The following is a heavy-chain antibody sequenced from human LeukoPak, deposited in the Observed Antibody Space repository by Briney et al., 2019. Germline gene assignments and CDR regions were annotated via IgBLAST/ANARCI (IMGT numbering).Heavy chain of an antibody. V-gene: IGHV4-59*12. CDR2: IYYSGST. CDR3: ARDCSSTSLLYGTTNWFDP. Sequence: SETLSLTCTVSGGSISSYYWSWIRQPPGKGLEWIGYIYYSGSTNYNPPLKSRVTISVDTSKNQFSLKLSSVTAADTAVYYCARDCSSTSLLYGTTNWFDPWGQGTLVTVSS. CDR1: GGSISSYY. J-gene: IGHJ5*02. D-gene: IGHD2-2*02.